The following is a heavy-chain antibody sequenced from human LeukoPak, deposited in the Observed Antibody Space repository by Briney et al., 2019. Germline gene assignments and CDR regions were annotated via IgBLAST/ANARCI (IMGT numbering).Heavy chain of an antibody. Sequence: PSQTLSLTCTVSGGSISSGGYYWSWIRQHPGKGLEWIGYINYSGSTYYNPSLKSRVSMSVDTSKSHFSLKLSSVTAADTAVYYCARGGYCSSTSCLQSYAFDLWGQGTMVTVSS. CDR3: ARGGYCSSTSCLQSYAFDL. D-gene: IGHD2-2*03. V-gene: IGHV4-31*03. J-gene: IGHJ3*01. CDR1: GGSISSGGYY. CDR2: INYSGST.